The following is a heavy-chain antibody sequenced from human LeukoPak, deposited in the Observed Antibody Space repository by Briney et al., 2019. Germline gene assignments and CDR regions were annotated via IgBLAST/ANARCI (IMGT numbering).Heavy chain of an antibody. CDR1: GFTFSSYA. V-gene: IGHV3-23*01. Sequence: GGSLRLSCAASGFTFSSYAMSWVRQAPGKGLEWVSAISGSGGRTYYADSGTGPFTIARDNSKNALYLKMTSLRAEDTAVYYCAKAKYYDFWSGYYPDYWGQGTLVTVSS. CDR2: ISGSGGRT. J-gene: IGHJ4*02. CDR3: AKAKYYDFWSGYYPDY. D-gene: IGHD3-3*01.